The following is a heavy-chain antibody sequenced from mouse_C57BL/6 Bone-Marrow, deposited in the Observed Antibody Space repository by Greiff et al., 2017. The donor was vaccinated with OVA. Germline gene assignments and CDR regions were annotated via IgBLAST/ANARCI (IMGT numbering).Heavy chain of an antibody. Sequence: EVKLMESGGGLVKPGGSLKLSCAASGFTFSSYAMSWVRQTPEKRLEWVATISDGGSYTYYPDNVKGRFTISRDNAKNNLYLQMSHLKSEDTAMYYCARGDYDAMDYWGQGTSVTVSS. CDR1: GFTFSSYA. J-gene: IGHJ4*01. CDR2: ISDGGSYT. CDR3: ARGDYDAMDY. V-gene: IGHV5-4*03.